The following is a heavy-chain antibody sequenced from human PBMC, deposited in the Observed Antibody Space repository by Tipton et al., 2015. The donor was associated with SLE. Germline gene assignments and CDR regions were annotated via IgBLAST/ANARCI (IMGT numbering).Heavy chain of an antibody. J-gene: IGHJ3*02. D-gene: IGHD6-6*01. CDR3: ATPEYSSSSDAFDFDI. Sequence: TLSLTCAVYGGSFSSYYWGWIRQPPGKGLEWIGSIYYSGSTYYNPSLKSRVTISVDTSKNQFSLKLSSVTAADTAVYYCATPEYSSSSDAFDFDIWGQGTMVTVSS. CDR2: IYYSGST. V-gene: IGHV4-39*07. CDR1: GGSFSSYY.